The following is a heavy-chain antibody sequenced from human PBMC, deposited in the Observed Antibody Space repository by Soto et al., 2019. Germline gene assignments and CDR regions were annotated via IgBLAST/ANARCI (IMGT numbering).Heavy chain of an antibody. CDR1: GGTFSSYA. CDR2: IIPIFGNA. CDR3: ARDRGPSSGYYPYWFDP. J-gene: IGHJ5*02. D-gene: IGHD3-22*01. Sequence: QVQLVQSGAEVKKPGSSVKVSCKASGGTFSSYAISWVRQAPGQGLEWMGEIIPIFGNANYAQKFQGRVTITADESPSTAYMELSSLRSEDTAVYYCARDRGPSSGYYPYWFDPWGQGTLVTVSS. V-gene: IGHV1-69*12.